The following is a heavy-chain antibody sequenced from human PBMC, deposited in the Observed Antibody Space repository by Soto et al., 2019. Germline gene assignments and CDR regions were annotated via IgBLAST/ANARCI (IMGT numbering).Heavy chain of an antibody. D-gene: IGHD3-3*01. CDR3: AKGEGITIFGVVTPFDY. CDR2: ISGSGGST. CDR1: GFTFSSYA. Sequence: GGSLRLSCAASGFTFSSYAMSWVRQAPGKGLEWVSAISGSGGSTYYADSVKGRFTISRDNSKNTLYLQMNSLRAEDTAVYYCAKGEGITIFGVVTPFDYWGQGTLVTVSS. V-gene: IGHV3-23*01. J-gene: IGHJ4*02.